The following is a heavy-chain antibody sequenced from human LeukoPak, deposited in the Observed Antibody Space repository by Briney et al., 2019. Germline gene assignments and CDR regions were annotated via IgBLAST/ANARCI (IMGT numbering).Heavy chain of an antibody. CDR1: GFTSSIYN. D-gene: IGHD3-10*01. V-gene: IGHV3-48*01. Sequence: GGSLRLSCAASGFTSSIYNMNWVRQAPGKGLEWVSHIYGHSATIHYADSVKGRFTVSRDNAKNSLYLQMNSLRAEDTAVYYCARSPMIRGVITHFDSWGQGTLVTVSS. CDR3: ARSPMIRGVITHFDS. J-gene: IGHJ5*01. CDR2: IYGHSATI.